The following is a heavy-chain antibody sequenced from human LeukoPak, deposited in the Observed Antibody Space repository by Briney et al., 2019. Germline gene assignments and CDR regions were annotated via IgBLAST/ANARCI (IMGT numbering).Heavy chain of an antibody. CDR1: GGSISSYY. V-gene: IGHV4-4*07. Sequence: PSETLSLTCTVSGGSISSYYWSWVRQPAGKGREWIGRIYTSGSTNYNPSLKSRVTMSVDTSKNQFSLKLSSVTAADTAVYYCARGAGYDFWSGPRDWGQGTLVTVSS. D-gene: IGHD3-3*01. CDR3: ARGAGYDFWSGPRD. J-gene: IGHJ4*02. CDR2: IYTSGST.